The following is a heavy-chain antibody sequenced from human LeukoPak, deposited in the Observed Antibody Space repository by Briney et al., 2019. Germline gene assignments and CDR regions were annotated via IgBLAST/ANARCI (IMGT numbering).Heavy chain of an antibody. Sequence: GGSLRLSCSASGFTFSSYPIHWVRQAPGKGLEYVSVISSNGGSTDYADSVKGRFTISRDNSKNTLYLQMSSLRTEDTAVFYCVKGLLVGAVDYWGQGTLVTVSS. V-gene: IGHV3-64D*09. CDR3: VKGLLVGAVDY. CDR1: GFTFSSYP. CDR2: ISSNGGST. D-gene: IGHD1-26*01. J-gene: IGHJ4*02.